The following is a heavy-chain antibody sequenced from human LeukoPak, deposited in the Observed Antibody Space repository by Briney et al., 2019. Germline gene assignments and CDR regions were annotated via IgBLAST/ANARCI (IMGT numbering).Heavy chain of an antibody. CDR3: ASRDYFDY. CDR2: ITADSGTT. Sequence: QPGGSLRLSCAVSGFTFSTKSMNWVRQAPGKGLEWVSYITADSGTTYYADSVKGRFTISRDNAKNSLYLRMNSLRDEDTAVYYCASRDYFDYWGQGTLVTVSS. J-gene: IGHJ4*02. CDR1: GFTFSTKS. V-gene: IGHV3-48*02.